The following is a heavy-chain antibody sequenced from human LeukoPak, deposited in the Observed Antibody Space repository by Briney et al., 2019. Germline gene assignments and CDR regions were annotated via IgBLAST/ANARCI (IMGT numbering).Heavy chain of an antibody. D-gene: IGHD4/OR15-4a*01. V-gene: IGHV3-21*01. CDR1: GFTFSSYS. CDR3: ARDDNGGYDY. J-gene: IGHJ4*02. Sequence: GGSLRLSCAASGFTFSSYSMNWVRQAPGKGLEWVSSISSSSSYIYYADSVKGRFSISRDNAKNSLYLQMNSLRAEDTAVYYCARDDNGGYDYWGQGTLVTVSS. CDR2: ISSSSSYI.